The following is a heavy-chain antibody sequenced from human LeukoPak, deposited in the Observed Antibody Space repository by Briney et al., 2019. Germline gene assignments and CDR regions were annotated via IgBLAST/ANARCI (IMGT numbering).Heavy chain of an antibody. J-gene: IGHJ5*02. CDR2: ISWNSGSI. Sequence: GRSLRLSCAASGFTFDDYAMHWVQQAPGKGLEWVSGISWNSGSIGYADSVKGRFTISRDNAKNSLYLQMNSLRAEDTALYYCAKGGYQLLYDWFDPWGQGTLVTVSS. CDR1: GFTFDDYA. V-gene: IGHV3-9*01. CDR3: AKGGYQLLYDWFDP. D-gene: IGHD2-2*02.